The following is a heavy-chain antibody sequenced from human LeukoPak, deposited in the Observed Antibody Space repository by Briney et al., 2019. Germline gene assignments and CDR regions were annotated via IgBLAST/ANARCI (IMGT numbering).Heavy chain of an antibody. V-gene: IGHV1-18*01. CDR2: ISDYNGNT. J-gene: IGHJ3*02. D-gene: IGHD3-3*01. CDR3: ARDAGVFWSGYADDAFDI. CDR1: VYTLTSYC. Sequence: ASVNVSYKASVYTLTSYCISWVRQDPGQAMEGMGGISDYNGNTNYAQKLQGRVTMTTDTSTSTAYMELRSLRSDDTAVYYCARDAGVFWSGYADDAFDIWGQGTMVTVSS.